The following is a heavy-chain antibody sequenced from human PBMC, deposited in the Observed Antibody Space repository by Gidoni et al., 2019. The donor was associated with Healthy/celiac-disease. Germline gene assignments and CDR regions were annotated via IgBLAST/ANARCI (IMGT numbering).Heavy chain of an antibody. J-gene: IGHJ4*02. CDR1: GFTFSSYG. CDR3: AKGGGTYYYDSSGYYFFDY. Sequence: QVQLVESGGGVVQPGRSLRLSCAASGFTFSSYGMHWVRQAPGKGLEWVAVISYDGSNKYYADSVKGRFTISRDNSKNTLYLQMNSLRAEDTAVYYCAKGGGTYYYDSSGYYFFDYWGQGTLVTVSS. D-gene: IGHD3-22*01. CDR2: ISYDGSNK. V-gene: IGHV3-30*18.